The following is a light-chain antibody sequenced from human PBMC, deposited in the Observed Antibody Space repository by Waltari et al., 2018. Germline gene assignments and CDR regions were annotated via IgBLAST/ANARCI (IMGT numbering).Light chain of an antibody. Sequence: QSKLTQPPSVSGAPGQTVTIPCTGAYSNIGLRDVNWYLQLPGAAPRVLIYRSDIRTSGVPDRFSGSKSGTSASLAISGLQAEDEADYYCQSYDISLNGYVFGTGTRVTVL. CDR1: YSNIGLRD. J-gene: IGLJ1*01. CDR2: RSD. CDR3: QSYDISLNGYV. V-gene: IGLV1-40*01.